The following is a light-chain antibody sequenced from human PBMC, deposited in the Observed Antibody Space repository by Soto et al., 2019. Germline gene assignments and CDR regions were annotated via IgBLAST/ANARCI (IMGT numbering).Light chain of an antibody. CDR1: QSVLYSSNNKNY. J-gene: IGKJ4*01. V-gene: IGKV4-1*01. Sequence: DIVMTQSPDSLSVSLGDRSTINCNSSQSVLYSSNNKNYLSWYQQKPGQPPKLLIYWASTRESGVPDRFSGSGSGTDFTLTISSLQAEDVAVYYCQNYYNTPPNFGGGTKVDIK. CDR3: QNYYNTPPN. CDR2: WAS.